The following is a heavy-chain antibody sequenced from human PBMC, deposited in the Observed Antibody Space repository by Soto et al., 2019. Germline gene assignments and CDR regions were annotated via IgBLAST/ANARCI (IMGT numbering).Heavy chain of an antibody. CDR1: GGSFSGYY. D-gene: IGHD2-15*01. CDR2: INPSGST. CDR3: AVRYCSGGSCSYYFDY. Sequence: SGTLSLTCAVYGGSFSGYYWSWIRQPPGKGLEWIGEINPSGSTNYNPSLKSRVTISVDTSKNQFSLKLSSVTAADTAVYYCAVRYCSGGSCSYYFDYWGQGTLVTVSS. V-gene: IGHV4-34*01. J-gene: IGHJ4*02.